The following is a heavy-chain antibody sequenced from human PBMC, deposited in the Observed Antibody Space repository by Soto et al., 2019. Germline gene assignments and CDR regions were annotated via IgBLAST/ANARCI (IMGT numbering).Heavy chain of an antibody. CDR2: IYYSGST. Sequence: SETLSLTCTVSGGSISSYYWSWIRQPPGKGLEWIGYIYYSGSTNYNPSLKSRVTISVDTSKNQFSLKLSSVTAADTAVYYCAGTRYGSGNHLDYWGQGTLVPVAS. CDR3: AGTRYGSGNHLDY. D-gene: IGHD3-10*01. V-gene: IGHV4-59*08. CDR1: GGSISSYY. J-gene: IGHJ4*02.